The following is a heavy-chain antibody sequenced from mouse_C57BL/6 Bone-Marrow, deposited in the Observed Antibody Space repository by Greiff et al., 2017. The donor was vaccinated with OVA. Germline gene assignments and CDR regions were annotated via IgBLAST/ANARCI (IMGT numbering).Heavy chain of an antibody. Sequence: EVQRVESGGGLVQSGRSLRLSCATSGFTFSDFYMEWVRHAPGQGLEWIAASRNKANDYTTAHSASVKGRFIVSRDTSQSILYLQMKALRAEDTASYYCARTIYDGIAMDYWGQGTSVTVSS. CDR2: SRNKANDYTT. CDR3: ARTIYDGIAMDY. V-gene: IGHV7-1*01. J-gene: IGHJ4*01. D-gene: IGHD1-1*01. CDR1: GFTFSDFY.